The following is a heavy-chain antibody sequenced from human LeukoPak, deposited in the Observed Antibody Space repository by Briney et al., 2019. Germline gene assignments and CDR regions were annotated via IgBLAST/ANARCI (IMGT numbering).Heavy chain of an antibody. CDR2: TYYRSKWYN. J-gene: IGHJ4*02. Sequence: SQTLSLTCAISGDSVSSNSAAWNWIRQSPSRGLEWLGRTYYRSKWYNDYAVSVKSRITINPDTSKNQFSLQLNSVTPEDTAVYYCAREAVDGGQWPTPYYFDYWGQGTPVTVSS. CDR3: AREAVDGGQWPTPYYFDY. V-gene: IGHV6-1*01. D-gene: IGHD6-19*01. CDR1: GDSVSSNSAA.